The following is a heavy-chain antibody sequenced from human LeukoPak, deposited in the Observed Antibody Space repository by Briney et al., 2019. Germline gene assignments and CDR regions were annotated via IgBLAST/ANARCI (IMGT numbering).Heavy chain of an antibody. CDR1: GGSISSSSYY. CDR2: IYYSGST. Sequence: SETLSLTCTVSGGSISSSSYYWGWIRQPPGKGLEWIGSIYYSGSTYYNPSLKSRVTISVDTSKNQFSLKLSSVTAADTAVYYCARGANGWNHPDYWGQGTLVTVSS. J-gene: IGHJ4*02. V-gene: IGHV4-39*07. CDR3: ARGANGWNHPDY. D-gene: IGHD1-14*01.